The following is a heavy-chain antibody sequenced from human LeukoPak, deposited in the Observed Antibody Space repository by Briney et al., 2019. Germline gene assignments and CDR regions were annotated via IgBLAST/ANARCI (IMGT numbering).Heavy chain of an antibody. CDR3: ARDLDYGLDY. CDR1: GFIFSTYS. J-gene: IGHJ4*02. CDR2: ISSSGGTM. D-gene: IGHD4-17*01. Sequence: GGSLRLSCAASGFIFSTYSMNRVRQAPGKGLEWVSYISSSGGTMYYADSVKGRFTISRDNANNSLYLQLNSLTVEDTAVYYCARDLDYGLDYWGQGTLVTVSS. V-gene: IGHV3-48*01.